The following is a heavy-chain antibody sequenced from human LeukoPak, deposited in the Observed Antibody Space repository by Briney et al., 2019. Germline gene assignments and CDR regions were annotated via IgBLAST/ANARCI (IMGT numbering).Heavy chain of an antibody. CDR3: ATDPQWLVGDALYDY. CDR1: GYTLPELS. V-gene: IGHV1-24*01. J-gene: IGHJ4*02. CDR2: FYPEDGET. Sequence: GASVEGSRKGFGYTLPELSMHRVRQAPGKGAGGMGGFYPEDGETIYAQKFQGRVTMTEDTSTDTAYMELSSLRSEDTAVYYCATDPQWLVGDALYDYWGQGTLVTVSS. D-gene: IGHD6-19*01.